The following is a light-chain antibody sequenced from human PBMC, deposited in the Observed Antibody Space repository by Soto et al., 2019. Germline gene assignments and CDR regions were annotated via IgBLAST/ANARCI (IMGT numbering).Light chain of an antibody. V-gene: IGLV2-23*01. CDR3: CSYAGSATYV. J-gene: IGLJ1*01. CDR2: EGS. CDR1: SSDVGGYNV. Sequence: QSVLTQPASVSGSPGQSITISCTGTSSDVGGYNVVSWYQHHPGKAPKLRIYEGSERPSGVSSRFSGSKSGNTASLTISGLQAEDEADYYCCSYAGSATYVFGTGTKVTVL.